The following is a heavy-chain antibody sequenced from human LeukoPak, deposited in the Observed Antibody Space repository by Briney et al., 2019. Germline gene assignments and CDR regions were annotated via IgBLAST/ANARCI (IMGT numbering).Heavy chain of an antibody. V-gene: IGHV3-30*18. CDR2: ISYDGSNK. CDR1: GFIFSTYG. D-gene: IGHD3-10*01. J-gene: IGHJ4*02. CDR3: AKDLRGVPYGFDPPGDY. Sequence: PGRSLRLSCAASGFIFSTYGVYWVRQAPGKGLEWVAIISYDGSNKYYADSVKGRFTISRDNSKDTLFLQMNSLRAEDTALYYCAKDLRGVPYGFDPPGDYWGQGTLVTVSS.